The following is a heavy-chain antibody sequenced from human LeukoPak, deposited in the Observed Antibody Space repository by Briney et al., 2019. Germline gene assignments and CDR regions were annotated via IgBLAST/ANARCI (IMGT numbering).Heavy chain of an antibody. V-gene: IGHV3-30*04. CDR2: ISYDGSNK. D-gene: IGHD6-25*01. Sequence: GGSLRLSCAASGFTFSRYTMHWVRQAPGKGLEWVAVISYDGSNKLFADSVKGRFTISRDSSKNTLYLQMNSLRAEDTAVYYCARSGSETQNWFDLWGQGTLVTVSS. CDR3: ARSGSETQNWFDL. CDR1: GFTFSRYT. J-gene: IGHJ5*02.